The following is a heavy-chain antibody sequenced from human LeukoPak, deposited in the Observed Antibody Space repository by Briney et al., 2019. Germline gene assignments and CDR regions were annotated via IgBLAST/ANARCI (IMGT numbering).Heavy chain of an antibody. CDR1: GFTFSSYA. Sequence: GGSLRLSCSASGFTFSSYAMHWVRQAPGKGLEYVSAISSNGGGTYYADSVKGRFTISRDNSKNTLYLQMSSLRAEDTAVYYCVKDLYYDILTGYSRGAFDIWGQGTMVTVSS. CDR3: VKDLYYDILTGYSRGAFDI. D-gene: IGHD3-9*01. CDR2: ISSNGGGT. V-gene: IGHV3-64D*06. J-gene: IGHJ3*02.